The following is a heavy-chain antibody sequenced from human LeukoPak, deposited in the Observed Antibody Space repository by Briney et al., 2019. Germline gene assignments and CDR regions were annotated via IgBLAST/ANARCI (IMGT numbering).Heavy chain of an antibody. CDR2: INQDGSGK. D-gene: IGHD2-2*02. J-gene: IGHJ3*02. CDR3: ARDPRYCSSTSCYTPKNPIPAFDI. Sequence: PGGSLRLSCAGSGFSLSDYWMTWVRQAPGKGLEWVANINQDGSGKYYVDSVKGRFTISRDNAKNSLYLQMNSLRAEDTAVYYCARDPRYCSSTSCYTPKNPIPAFDIWGQGTMVTVSS. V-gene: IGHV3-7*01. CDR1: GFSLSDYW.